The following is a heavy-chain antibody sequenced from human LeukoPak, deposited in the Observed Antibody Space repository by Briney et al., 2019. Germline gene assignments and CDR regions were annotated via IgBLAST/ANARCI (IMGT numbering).Heavy chain of an antibody. CDR1: GGSISSGDYY. D-gene: IGHD2-15*01. CDR3: AVLGYCSGGTCYSDDSGYYYYMNV. J-gene: IGHJ6*03. Sequence: SETLSLTCTVSGGSISSGDYYWSWNRQPPGKGLEWIGYIDYSGSTYYKPSLKSRLTISVDRSKNQFSLKLSSVTAADTAVYYCAVLGYCSGGTCYSDDSGYYYYMNVWGKGTTVTVSS. V-gene: IGHV4-30-4*08. CDR2: IDYSGST.